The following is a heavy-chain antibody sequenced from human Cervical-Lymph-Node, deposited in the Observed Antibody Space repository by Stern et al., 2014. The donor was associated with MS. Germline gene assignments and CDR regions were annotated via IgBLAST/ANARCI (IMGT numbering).Heavy chain of an antibody. J-gene: IGHJ4*02. CDR2: IYPYDSDP. CDR1: GYSLTIYY. Sequence: VQLVQSGAEVKKPGASLKISCKLSGYSLTIYYTAWVRQVPGKGLECMGVIYPYDSDPTYSPSFKGQVPISADTSITTAYLQWSSLRASDTAMYYCARHVQGFDYWGQGTLVTVSS. CDR3: ARHVQGFDY. V-gene: IGHV5-51*01.